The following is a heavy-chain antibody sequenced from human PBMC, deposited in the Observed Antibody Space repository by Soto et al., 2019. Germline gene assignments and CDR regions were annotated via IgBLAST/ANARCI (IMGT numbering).Heavy chain of an antibody. J-gene: IGHJ6*03. CDR1: GGSISSYY. CDR3: ARVYYGSGSYWPFYYYMDV. V-gene: IGHV4-59*01. D-gene: IGHD3-10*01. CDR2: IYCSGST. Sequence: SETLSLTCTVSGGSISSYYWSWIRQPPGKGLEWIGYIYCSGSTNYNPSLKSRVTISVDTSKNQFSLKLSSVTAADTAVYYCARVYYGSGSYWPFYYYMDVWGKGTTVTVSS.